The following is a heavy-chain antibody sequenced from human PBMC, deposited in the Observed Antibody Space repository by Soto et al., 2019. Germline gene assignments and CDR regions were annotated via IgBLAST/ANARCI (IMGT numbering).Heavy chain of an antibody. CDR3: AKKRYDCIGWFDP. V-gene: IGHV3-13*05. J-gene: IGHJ5*02. D-gene: IGHD1-1*01. CDR1: GFTFSSDD. CDR2: IGTAGDP. Sequence: PGGSLRLCCKASGFTFSSDDMHWVHQATGKGRGWVSAIGTAGDPYYPGSVKGRFTISRENAKNSLYLQMNSLRAEDTAVYHCAKKRYDCIGWFDPWGQGTRDTVSS.